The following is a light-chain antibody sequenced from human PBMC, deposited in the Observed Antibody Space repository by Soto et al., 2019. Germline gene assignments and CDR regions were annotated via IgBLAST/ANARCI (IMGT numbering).Light chain of an antibody. J-gene: IGKJ3*01. CDR2: WAS. CDR3: QQYFSAPFT. CDR1: QSVLYSSINKNY. V-gene: IGKV4-1*01. Sequence: DIVMTQSPESLAVSLGERATINCKSSQSVLYSSINKNYLAWYQQKPGQPPRLLIYWASGRESGVPDRFSSSGSGTDFTLTISCLQAEDVAVYYCQQYFSAPFTFGPGTKVDIK.